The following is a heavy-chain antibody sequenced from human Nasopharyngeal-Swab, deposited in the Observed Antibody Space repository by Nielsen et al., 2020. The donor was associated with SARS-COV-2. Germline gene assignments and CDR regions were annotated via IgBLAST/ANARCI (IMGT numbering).Heavy chain of an antibody. D-gene: IGHD6-13*01. V-gene: IGHV3-21*01. CDR2: ISSSSSYI. CDR3: ASYARKGYSSLIGMDY. Sequence: GRTLRLSCAASEFTFSSYSMNWVRQAPGKGLEWVSSISSSSSYIYYADSVKGRFTISRDHAKNSLYLQMNSLRAEDTAVYYCASYARKGYSSLIGMDYWGQGTLVTVSS. J-gene: IGHJ4*02. CDR1: EFTFSSYS.